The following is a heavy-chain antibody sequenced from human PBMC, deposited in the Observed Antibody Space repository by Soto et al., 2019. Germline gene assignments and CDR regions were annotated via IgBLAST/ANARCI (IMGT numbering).Heavy chain of an antibody. J-gene: IGHJ6*02. CDR1: GGSISSYY. D-gene: IGHD5-18*01. CDR3: AREGQLSYYYGMAV. Sequence: QVQLQESGPGLVKPSETLSLTCTVSGGSISSYYWSWIRQPPGKGLEWIGYIYYSGSTNYNPSLKSRATXXVXTXXNQCALKLSSVTAADTAVYYCAREGQLSYYYGMAVWGQGTTVTVSS. V-gene: IGHV4-59*01. CDR2: IYYSGST.